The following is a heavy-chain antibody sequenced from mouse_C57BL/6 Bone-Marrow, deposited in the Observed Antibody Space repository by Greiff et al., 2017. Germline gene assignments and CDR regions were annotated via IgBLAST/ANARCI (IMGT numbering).Heavy chain of an antibody. D-gene: IGHD1-1*01. CDR3: ARWYGSSYVWFAC. CDR2: INPNYGTT. V-gene: IGHV1-39*01. J-gene: IGHJ3*01. Sequence: EVKLVESGPELVKPGASVKISCKASGYSFTDYNMNWVKQSNGKSLEWIGVINPNYGTTSYNQKFKGKATLTVDQSSSIAYMQLNSLTSEDSAVYYCARWYGSSYVWFACWGQGTLVTVSA. CDR1: GYSFTDYN.